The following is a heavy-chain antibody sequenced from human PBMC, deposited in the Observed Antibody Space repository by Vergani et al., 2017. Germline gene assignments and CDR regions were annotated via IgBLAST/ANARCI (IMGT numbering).Heavy chain of an antibody. Sequence: EVELVESGGGLVQPGGSLRLSCEASGFTFNEYWMHWARQVPGKGRVWVSGMIGDGDTISFADSVKGRFTISRDNAKNTLFLQMNSLRAEDTAVYYCARARKFRVGVVWEYCFDPWGQGTLVTVSS. CDR3: ARARKFRVGVVWEYCFDP. CDR2: MIGDGDTI. D-gene: IGHD3-3*01. CDR1: GFTFNEYW. J-gene: IGHJ5*02. V-gene: IGHV3-74*01.